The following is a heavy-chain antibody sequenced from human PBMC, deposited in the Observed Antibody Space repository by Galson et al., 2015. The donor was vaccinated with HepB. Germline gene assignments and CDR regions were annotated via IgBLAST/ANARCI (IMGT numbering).Heavy chain of an antibody. CDR2: MKQVGGEK. CDR1: GFTFHNYW. D-gene: IGHD4-17*01. CDR3: YDGHYSGR. Sequence: SLRLSCAASGFTFHNYWMNWVRHTPGKGLEWVASMKQVGGEKHYLDAVRGRFTISGDAATNSLLLQMNSLRAEDTAVYHCYDGHYSGRWGRGTQVTVSS. V-gene: IGHV3-7*01. J-gene: IGHJ4*02.